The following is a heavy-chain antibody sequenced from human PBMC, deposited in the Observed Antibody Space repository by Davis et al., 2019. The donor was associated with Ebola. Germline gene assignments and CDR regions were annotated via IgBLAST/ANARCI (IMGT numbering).Heavy chain of an antibody. D-gene: IGHD4-23*01. Sequence: GGSLRLSCAASGFTFSGFWMRWVRQAPGKGLEWVANINQDGSEKQYVDSVKGRFTISRDNAKNSLYLQMSSVRADDTAMYYCARDLVYGGNAFFDYWGQGTPVSVSS. J-gene: IGHJ4*02. V-gene: IGHV3-7*03. CDR3: ARDLVYGGNAFFDY. CDR1: GFTFSGFW. CDR2: INQDGSEK.